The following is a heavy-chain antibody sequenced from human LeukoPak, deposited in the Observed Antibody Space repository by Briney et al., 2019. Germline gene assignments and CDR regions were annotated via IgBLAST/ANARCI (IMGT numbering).Heavy chain of an antibody. CDR2: ISSSSSYI. CDR1: GFTFSSYS. D-gene: IGHD5-18*01. J-gene: IGHJ4*02. CDR3: ARVRSPRGYSYEVDY. V-gene: IGHV3-21*01. Sequence: GGSLRLSCAASGFTFSSYSMSWVRQAPGKGLEWVSSISSSSSYIYYAHSVKGRFTISRDNAKNSLYLQMNSLRAEDTAVYYCARVRSPRGYSYEVDYWGQGTLVTVSS.